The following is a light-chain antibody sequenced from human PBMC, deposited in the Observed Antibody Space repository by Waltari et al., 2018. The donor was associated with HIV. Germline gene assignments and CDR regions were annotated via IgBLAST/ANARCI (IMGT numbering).Light chain of an antibody. V-gene: IGLV1-40*01. CDR3: QSYDSSLSGSV. J-gene: IGLJ2*01. CDR2: WNG. Sequence: QSVLTQPPSVSGAPGQRVTISCTGSSSNIGAGYDVHWYQQLPGTAPKLLIYWNGNRPRGVPDRFSGSKSGTSASLAITGLQAEDEADYYCQSYDSSLSGSVFGGGTKLTVL. CDR1: SSNIGAGYD.